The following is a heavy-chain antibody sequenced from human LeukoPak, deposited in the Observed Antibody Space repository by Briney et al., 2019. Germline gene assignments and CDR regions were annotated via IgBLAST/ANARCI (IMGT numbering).Heavy chain of an antibody. V-gene: IGHV3-23*01. D-gene: IGHD6-13*01. J-gene: IGHJ4*02. CDR3: VKLSSGSGSSFGFDS. CDR1: GFTFGSYA. Sequence: GGCLRLSCATSGFTFGSYAMSWVRQTPGKSLEWVSIISNGGVTTYYADSVRGRFTISRDNSKDLLYLQMDSLRAEDTAVYYCVKLSSGSGSSFGFDSWGLGTLVTVSS. CDR2: ISNGGVTT.